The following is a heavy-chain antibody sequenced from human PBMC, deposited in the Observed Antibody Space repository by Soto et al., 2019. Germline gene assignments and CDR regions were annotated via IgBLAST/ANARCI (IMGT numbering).Heavy chain of an antibody. J-gene: IGHJ6*02. CDR1: GYTFTSYD. Sequence: EASVKVSCKASGYTFTSYDINWVRQATGQGLEWMGWMNPNSGNTGYAQKFQGRVTMTRNTSISTAYMELSSLRSEDTAVYYCARTIRVTIFGVVIDYYYYYGMDVWGQGTTVTVSS. V-gene: IGHV1-8*01. CDR2: MNPNSGNT. D-gene: IGHD3-3*01. CDR3: ARTIRVTIFGVVIDYYYYYGMDV.